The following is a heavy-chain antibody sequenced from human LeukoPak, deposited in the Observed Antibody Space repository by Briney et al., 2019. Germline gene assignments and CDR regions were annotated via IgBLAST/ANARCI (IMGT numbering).Heavy chain of an antibody. CDR3: AAAVDSSGYYYGALFDY. V-gene: IGHV1-58*01. D-gene: IGHD3-22*01. CDR1: GFTFTSSA. J-gene: IGHJ4*02. Sequence: GASVKVSCKASGFTFTSSAVQWVRQARGQRLEWIGWIVVGSGNTNYAQKFQERVTITRDMSTSTAYMELSSLRSEDTAVYYCAAAVDSSGYYYGALFDYWGQGTLVTVSS. CDR2: IVVGSGNT.